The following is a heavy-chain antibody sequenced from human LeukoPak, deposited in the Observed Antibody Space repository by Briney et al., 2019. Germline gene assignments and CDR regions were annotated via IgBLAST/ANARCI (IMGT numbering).Heavy chain of an antibody. CDR3: ARARPGGYCCSTSCTLLSWFDP. CDR2: IYYSGST. D-gene: IGHD2-2*01. Sequence: PSETLSLTCTVSGGSISSYYWSWIRQPPGKGLEWIGYIYYSGSTNYNPSLKSRVTISVDTSKNQFSLKLSSVTAADTAVYYCARARPGGYCCSTSCTLLSWFDPWGQGTLVTVSS. J-gene: IGHJ5*02. CDR1: GGSISSYY. V-gene: IGHV4-59*01.